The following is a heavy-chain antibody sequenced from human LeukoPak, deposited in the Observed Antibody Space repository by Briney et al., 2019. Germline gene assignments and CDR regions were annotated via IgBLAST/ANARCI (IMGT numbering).Heavy chain of an antibody. V-gene: IGHV7-4-1*02. CDR2: INTNTGNP. Sequence: ASVKVSCKASGYTFTSYAMNWVRQAPGQGLEWMGWINTNTGNPTYAQGFTGRFVFSLDTSVSTAYLQISSLKAEDTAVYYCARDPTYYDFWSGYYTPHDWFDPWGQGTLVTASS. D-gene: IGHD3-3*01. CDR3: ARDPTYYDFWSGYYTPHDWFDP. J-gene: IGHJ5*02. CDR1: GYTFTSYA.